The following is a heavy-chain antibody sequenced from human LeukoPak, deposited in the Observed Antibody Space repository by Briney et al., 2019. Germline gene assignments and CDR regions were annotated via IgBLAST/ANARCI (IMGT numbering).Heavy chain of an antibody. V-gene: IGHV3-7*01. J-gene: IGHJ3*02. CDR2: IKQDGNEK. Sequence: GGSLRLSCAASGFRFNTYWMSWVRQVPGKGLEWVANIKQDGNEKYYADSVKGRFTISRDNAKNSLFLQMNSLRAEDTAVYYCARDRDPGYYDTNGYRRVNAFDIWGQGTMVTVSS. CDR1: GFRFNTYW. D-gene: IGHD3-22*01. CDR3: ARDRDPGYYDTNGYRRVNAFDI.